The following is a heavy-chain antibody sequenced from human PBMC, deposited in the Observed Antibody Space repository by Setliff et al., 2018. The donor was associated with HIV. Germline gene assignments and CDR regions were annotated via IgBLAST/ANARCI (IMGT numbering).Heavy chain of an antibody. J-gene: IGHJ1*01. CDR1: YVSISYNIW. CDR2: IYHSDFT. V-gene: IGHV4-4*02. Sequence: SETLSLTCNVSYVSISYNIWWTWVRQAPGKGLEWIGEIYHSDFTNYSPSLKSRVTIEMDKSKNQVSLELRSVTAADTAVYFCATDGYRVPTWLNHWGQGALVTVSS. CDR3: ATDGYRVPTWLNH. D-gene: IGHD5-12*01.